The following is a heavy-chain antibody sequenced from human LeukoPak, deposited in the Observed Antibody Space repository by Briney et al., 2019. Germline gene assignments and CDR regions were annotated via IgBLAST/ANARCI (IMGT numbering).Heavy chain of an antibody. CDR1: GLSFSSHA. CDR2: ISGSGGGT. Sequence: GGSLRLSCAAFGLSFSSHAMSWVRQAPGKGLEWVSGISGSGGGTYYADSVKGRFTISRDNSKNTLYLQMNSLRPEDTAVYYCAKDFYPLGNYVIYFDYWGQGTLVTVSS. D-gene: IGHD1-7*01. CDR3: AKDFYPLGNYVIYFDY. J-gene: IGHJ4*02. V-gene: IGHV3-23*01.